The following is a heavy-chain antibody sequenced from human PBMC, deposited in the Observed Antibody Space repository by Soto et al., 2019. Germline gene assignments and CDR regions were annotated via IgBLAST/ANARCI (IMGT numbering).Heavy chain of an antibody. D-gene: IGHD3-22*01. J-gene: IGHJ4*02. Sequence: GGSLRLSCAASGFTFSTYGIHWVRQAPGKGLEWVSVIWYDGSYKFYADSVKGRFTISRDNSKDTLFLQMNSLRAEDTAVYYSARARYYDSSGYYSAFDYWGQGTLVTVSS. V-gene: IGHV3-33*01. CDR2: IWYDGSYK. CDR3: ARARYYDSSGYYSAFDY. CDR1: GFTFSTYG.